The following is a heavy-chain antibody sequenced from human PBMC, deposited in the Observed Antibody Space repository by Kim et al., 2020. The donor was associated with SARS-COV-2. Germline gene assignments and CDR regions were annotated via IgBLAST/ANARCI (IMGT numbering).Heavy chain of an antibody. D-gene: IGHD3-9*01. V-gene: IGHV3-43*02. CDR1: GFTFDSYA. CDR3: AKDIGGKYILTGYYVVH. J-gene: IGHJ5*02. Sequence: GGSLRLSCAASGFTFDSYAMHWVRQVPGKGLEWVSLISGDGRSTNYAESLKGRFTISRDNTKKSLYLQMNSLRTEDTALYYCAKDIGGKYILTGYYVVHWGQGTLVTVSS. CDR2: ISGDGRST.